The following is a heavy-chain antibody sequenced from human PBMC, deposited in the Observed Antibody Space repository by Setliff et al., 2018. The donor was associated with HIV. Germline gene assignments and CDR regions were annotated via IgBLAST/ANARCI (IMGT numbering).Heavy chain of an antibody. J-gene: IGHJ6*03. CDR2: IDTSEST. Sequence: SETLSLTCTVSGGSISSYYWNWIRQSAGKGLEWIGRIDTSESTNYNPSLKSRVTMPVDTSNHQFSLKLRSVTAADTAVYYCARSGFGYYYYYMDVWGKGTTVTVSS. D-gene: IGHD3-10*01. CDR3: ARSGFGYYYYYMDV. CDR1: GGSISSYY. V-gene: IGHV4-4*07.